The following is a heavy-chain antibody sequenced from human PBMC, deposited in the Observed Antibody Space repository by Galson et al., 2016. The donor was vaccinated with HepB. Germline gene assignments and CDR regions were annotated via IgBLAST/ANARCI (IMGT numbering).Heavy chain of an antibody. D-gene: IGHD3-16*01. CDR1: GFSFNSNT. J-gene: IGHJ4*02. V-gene: IGHV3-30*18. Sequence: SLRLSCAASGFSFNSNTMHWARQAPGKGLEWVALISSDGSHKYYADSVKGRFTISRDNSKTTLYLQLDRLRAEDTAVFYCAKRGGLDYYFDYWGQGTLVTVSS. CDR2: ISSDGSHK. CDR3: AKRGGLDYYFDY.